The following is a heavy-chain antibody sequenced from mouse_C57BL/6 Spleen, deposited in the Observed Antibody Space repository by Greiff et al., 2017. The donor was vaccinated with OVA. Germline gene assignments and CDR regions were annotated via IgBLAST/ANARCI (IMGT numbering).Heavy chain of an antibody. J-gene: IGHJ2*01. D-gene: IGHD1-1*01. Sequence: VQLKESGAELVKPGASVKISCKASGYAFSSYWMNWVKQRPGKGLEWIGQIYPGDGDTNYNGKFKGKATLTADKSSSTAYMQLSSLTSEDSAVYFCARSTTVVATDYWGQGTTLTVSS. CDR1: GYAFSSYW. V-gene: IGHV1-80*01. CDR2: IYPGDGDT. CDR3: ARSTTVVATDY.